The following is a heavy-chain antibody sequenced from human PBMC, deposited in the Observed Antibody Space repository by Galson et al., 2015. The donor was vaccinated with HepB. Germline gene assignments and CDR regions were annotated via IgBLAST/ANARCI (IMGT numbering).Heavy chain of an antibody. CDR3: AKDGGYGATAVHYFDY. Sequence: SLRLSCAASGFTFSSYAMHWVRQAPGKGLEWVAVISYDGSNKYYADSVKGRFTISRDNSKNTLYLQMNSLRAEDTAVYYCAKDGGYGATAVHYFDYWGQGTLVTVSS. CDR2: ISYDGSNK. CDR1: GFTFSSYA. J-gene: IGHJ4*02. D-gene: IGHD6-13*01. V-gene: IGHV3-30*04.